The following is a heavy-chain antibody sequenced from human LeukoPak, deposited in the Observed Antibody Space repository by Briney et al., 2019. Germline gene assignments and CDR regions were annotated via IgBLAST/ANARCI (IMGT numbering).Heavy chain of an antibody. Sequence: GGSLRLSCAASGFTFSSYWMSWVRQAPGKGLEWVANIKQDGSEKYYVDSVKGRFTISRDNAKNSLYLQMNSLRAEDTAVYYCARAPRRGYYGSGSFDYWGQGTLVTVSS. CDR1: GFTFSSYW. J-gene: IGHJ4*02. V-gene: IGHV3-7*01. CDR3: ARAPRRGYYGSGSFDY. D-gene: IGHD3-10*01. CDR2: IKQDGSEK.